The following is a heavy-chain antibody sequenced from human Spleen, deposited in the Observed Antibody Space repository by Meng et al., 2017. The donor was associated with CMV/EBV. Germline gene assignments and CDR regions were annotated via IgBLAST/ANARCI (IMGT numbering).Heavy chain of an antibody. CDR2: INHSGST. V-gene: IGHV4-34*01. CDR3: AREPTYYYDSSGEV. D-gene: IGHD3-22*01. CDR1: GFTFSSYA. J-gene: IGHJ4*02. Sequence: SQTLSLTCAASGFTFSSYAMSWVRQAPGKGLEWIGEINHSGSTNYNPSLKSRVTISVDTSKNQFSLKLSSVTAADTAVYYCAREPTYYYDSSGEVRGQGTLVTVSS.